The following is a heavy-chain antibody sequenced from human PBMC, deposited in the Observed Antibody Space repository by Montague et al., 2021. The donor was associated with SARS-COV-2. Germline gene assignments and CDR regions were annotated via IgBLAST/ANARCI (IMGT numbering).Heavy chain of an antibody. CDR2: IYRGGST. CDR1: GFTVSSTY. V-gene: IGHV3-53*01. CDR3: ARDAEGIAARRSDAFDI. Sequence: SLRLSCAASGFTVSSTYMNWVRQAPGKGLEWVSVIYRGGSTYYADSVKDRFTISRDNSKNTLYLQMNSLRAEDTTVYYCARDAEGIAARRSDAFDIWGQGTMVTVSS. J-gene: IGHJ3*02. D-gene: IGHD6-6*01.